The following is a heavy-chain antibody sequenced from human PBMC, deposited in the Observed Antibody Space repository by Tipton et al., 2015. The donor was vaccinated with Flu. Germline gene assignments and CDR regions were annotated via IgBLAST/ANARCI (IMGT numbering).Heavy chain of an antibody. Sequence: SLRLSCAASGFTFSDYYMSWIRQAPGKGLEWVSYISSSGSTIYYADSVKGRFTISRDNAKNSLYLQMNSLRAEDTAVYYCARDAYSCSGGSCYSPYYFDYWGQGTPVTVSS. D-gene: IGHD2-15*01. V-gene: IGHV3-11*01. J-gene: IGHJ4*02. CDR3: ARDAYSCSGGSCYSPYYFDY. CDR1: GFTFSDYY. CDR2: ISSSGSTI.